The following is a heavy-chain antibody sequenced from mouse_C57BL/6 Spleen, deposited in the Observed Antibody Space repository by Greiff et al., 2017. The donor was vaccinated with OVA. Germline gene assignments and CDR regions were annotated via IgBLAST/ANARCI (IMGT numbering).Heavy chain of an antibody. V-gene: IGHV1-7*01. CDR1: GYTFTSYW. Sequence: QVQLKQSGAELAKPGASVKLSCKASGYTFTSYWMHWVKQRPGQGLEWIGYINPRSGYTKYNQEVKDKATLTADKYSNTAYMQLSSLTYEDSAVDYGAPSTMVTEGFAYWGQGTLVTVSA. D-gene: IGHD2-1*01. J-gene: IGHJ3*01. CDR2: INPRSGYT. CDR3: APSTMVTEGFAY.